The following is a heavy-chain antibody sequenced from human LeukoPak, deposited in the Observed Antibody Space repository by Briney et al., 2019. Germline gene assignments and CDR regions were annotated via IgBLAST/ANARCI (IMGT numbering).Heavy chain of an antibody. CDR2: IKQDGFEK. CDR1: GFSFSSYW. V-gene: IGHV3-7*04. CDR3: ARIGPHYFDY. Sequence: GGSLRHSCAASGFSFSSYWMSWVRQAPGKGLEWVANIKQDGFEKDYVDSVKGRFTVSRDNAKKSLYLQMNSLRAEDTAVYYCARIGPHYFDYWGQGTLVTVSS. D-gene: IGHD3-16*01. J-gene: IGHJ4*02.